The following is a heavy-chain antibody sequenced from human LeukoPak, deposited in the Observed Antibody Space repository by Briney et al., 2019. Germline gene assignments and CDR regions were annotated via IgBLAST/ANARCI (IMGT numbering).Heavy chain of an antibody. CDR1: GGSICNGANY. V-gene: IGHV4-30-2*01. Sequence: PSQTLSLTRTVSGGSICNGANYRSWTRPPPGRGVEGIGYLSHSGCTYYYPSLKTRVTISVHTSKNQFSLKMSSVTAADKAVYYCARDSIVGATYFDYWGQGTLVTVSS. CDR2: LSHSGCT. J-gene: IGHJ4*02. D-gene: IGHD1-26*01. CDR3: ARDSIVGATYFDY.